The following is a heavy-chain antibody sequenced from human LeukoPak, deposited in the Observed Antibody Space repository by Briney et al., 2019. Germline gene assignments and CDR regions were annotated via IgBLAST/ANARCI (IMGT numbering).Heavy chain of an antibody. Sequence: PSETLSLTCIVSGGSISSYYWSWIRQPPGKGLEWIGYIYYSGSTNYNPSLKSRVTISVDTSKNQFSLKLSSVTAADTAVYYCASYSGSYKNWFDPWGQGTLVTVSS. V-gene: IGHV4-59*01. CDR3: ASYSGSYKNWFDP. D-gene: IGHD1-26*01. CDR1: GGSISSYY. CDR2: IYYSGST. J-gene: IGHJ5*02.